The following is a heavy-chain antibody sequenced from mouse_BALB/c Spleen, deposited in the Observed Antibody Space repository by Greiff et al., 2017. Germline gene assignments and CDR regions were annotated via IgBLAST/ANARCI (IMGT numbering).Heavy chain of an antibody. D-gene: IGHD1-1*01. CDR2: ISSGSSTI. V-gene: IGHV5-17*02. Sequence: EVKLVESGGGLVQPGGSRKLSCAASGFTFSSFGMHWVRQAPEKGLEWVAYISSGSSTIYYADTVKGRFTISRDNPKNTLFLQMTSLRSEDTAMYYCAREGHYYGSSPFAYWGQGTLVTVSA. J-gene: IGHJ3*01. CDR3: AREGHYYGSSPFAY. CDR1: GFTFSSFG.